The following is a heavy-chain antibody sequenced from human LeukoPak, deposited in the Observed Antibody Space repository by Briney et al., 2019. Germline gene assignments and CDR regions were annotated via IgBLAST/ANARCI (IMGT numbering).Heavy chain of an antibody. Sequence: ASVKVSCKASGGTFSSYAISWVRQAPGQGLEWMGIINPSGGSTSYAQKFQGRVTMTRDMSTNTVYMELSSLRSEDTAVYYCARGPIRYSGSPSWFDPWGQGTLVTVSS. D-gene: IGHD1-26*01. CDR1: GGTFSSYA. V-gene: IGHV1-46*01. CDR2: INPSGGST. CDR3: ARGPIRYSGSPSWFDP. J-gene: IGHJ5*02.